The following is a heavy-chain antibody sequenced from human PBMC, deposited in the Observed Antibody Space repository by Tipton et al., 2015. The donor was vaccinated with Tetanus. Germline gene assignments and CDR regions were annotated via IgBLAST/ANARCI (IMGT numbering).Heavy chain of an antibody. CDR2: VHYSGRT. J-gene: IGHJ1*01. V-gene: IGHV4-61*08. D-gene: IGHD3-16*01. CDR1: GGSVRSGDYD. Sequence: TLSLTCTVSGGSVRSGDYDWQWIRQPPGQGLEWIGYVHYSGRTNKSPSLKSRATLSIERSKNKFSLRLTSVTAADTAVCYCARGCYVWGAVTLNAEYFQHCGQGPLVIVSS. CDR3: ARGCYVWGAVTLNAEYFQH.